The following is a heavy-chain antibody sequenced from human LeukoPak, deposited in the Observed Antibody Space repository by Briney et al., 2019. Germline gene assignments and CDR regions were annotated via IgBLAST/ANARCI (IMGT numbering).Heavy chain of an antibody. Sequence: GGSLRLSCAASGLTFSSYWMHWVRQVPGKGLMGVSRIKTDGSSTSYADSVKGRFTISRDNAKNTLYLQMNSLRVEDTAVYYCARDFMYSISCAGCWGQGTLVTVSS. CDR3: ARDFMYSISCAGC. CDR1: GLTFSSYW. CDR2: IKTDGSST. J-gene: IGHJ4*02. D-gene: IGHD6-13*01. V-gene: IGHV3-74*01.